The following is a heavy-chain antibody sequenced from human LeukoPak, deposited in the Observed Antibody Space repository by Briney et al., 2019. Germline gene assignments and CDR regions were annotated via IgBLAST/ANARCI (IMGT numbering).Heavy chain of an antibody. Sequence: SETLSLTCAVSGGSISSGGYSWSWIRQPPGKGLEWIGYIYHSGSTYYNPSLKSRVTISVDRSKNQFSLKLSSVTAADTAVYYCARYGDQPRGYFDYWGQGTLVTVSS. D-gene: IGHD4-17*01. CDR1: GGSISSGGYS. CDR2: IYHSGST. CDR3: ARYGDQPRGYFDY. J-gene: IGHJ4*02. V-gene: IGHV4-30-2*01.